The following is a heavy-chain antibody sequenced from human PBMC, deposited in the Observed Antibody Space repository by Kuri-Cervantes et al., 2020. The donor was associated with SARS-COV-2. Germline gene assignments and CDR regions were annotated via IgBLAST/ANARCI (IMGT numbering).Heavy chain of an antibody. CDR2: MNPNSGNT. Sequence: ASVKVSCKASGYTFTSYDINWVRQATGQGLEWMGWMNPNSGNTGYAQKFQGRVTITRNTSISTAYMELSSLRAEDTAVYYCARSGVSAATGYYYYYMDVWGKGTTVTVSS. CDR1: GYTFTSYD. V-gene: IGHV1-8*03. J-gene: IGHJ6*03. CDR3: ARSGVSAATGYYYYYMDV. D-gene: IGHD1-14*01.